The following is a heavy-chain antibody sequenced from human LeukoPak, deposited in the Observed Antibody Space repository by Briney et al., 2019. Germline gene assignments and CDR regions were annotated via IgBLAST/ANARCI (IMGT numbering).Heavy chain of an antibody. Sequence: PSETLSLTCTVSGGSINSYYWSWIRQPPGKGLEWIGYIYYSGSTNYNPSLKSRVTISVDTSKNQFYLKLSSVTAADTAVYYCARGAPYYYDSSGYLFDYWGQGTLVTVSS. J-gene: IGHJ4*02. CDR3: ARGAPYYYDSSGYLFDY. CDR1: GGSINSYY. CDR2: IYYSGST. V-gene: IGHV4-59*01. D-gene: IGHD3-22*01.